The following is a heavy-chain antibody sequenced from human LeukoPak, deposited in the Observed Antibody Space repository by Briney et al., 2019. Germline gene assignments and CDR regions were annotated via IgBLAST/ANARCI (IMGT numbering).Heavy chain of an antibody. V-gene: IGHV3-53*01. CDR1: GFIVSGDF. J-gene: IGHJ4*02. Sequence: GGSPRLSCAASGFIVSGDFMSWVRQAPGKGLEWVSVIYSDGSTYYADSVKGRFTISRDNSKNTLDLQMTGLRAEDTAVYYCARERGRGRDSPWFDYWGQGTLVTVSS. CDR2: IYSDGST. CDR3: ARERGRGRDSPWFDY. D-gene: IGHD1-26*01.